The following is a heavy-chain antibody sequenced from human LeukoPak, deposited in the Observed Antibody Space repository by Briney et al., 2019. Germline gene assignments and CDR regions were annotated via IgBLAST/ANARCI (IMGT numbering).Heavy chain of an antibody. CDR3: ASRRGGY. V-gene: IGHV3-53*01. CDR2: IYSGGST. D-gene: IGHD3-16*01. Sequence: GKGLEWVSVIYSGGSTYYADSVKGRFTISRDNSKNTLYLQMNSLRAEDTAVYYCASRRGGYWGQGTLVTVSS. J-gene: IGHJ4*02.